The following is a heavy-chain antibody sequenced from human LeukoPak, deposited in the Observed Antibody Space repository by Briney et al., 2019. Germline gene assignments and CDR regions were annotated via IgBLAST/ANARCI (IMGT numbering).Heavy chain of an antibody. CDR3: ARDRRYNWNFDAFDI. D-gene: IGHD1-7*01. CDR2: IYYSGST. J-gene: IGHJ3*02. CDR1: GGSISSYH. V-gene: IGHV4-59*01. Sequence: PSETLSLTCTVSGGSISSYHWSWIRQPPGKGLEWIGYIYYSGSTNYNPSLKSRVTISVDTSKNQFSLKLSSVTAADTAVYYCARDRRYNWNFDAFDIWGQGTMVTVSS.